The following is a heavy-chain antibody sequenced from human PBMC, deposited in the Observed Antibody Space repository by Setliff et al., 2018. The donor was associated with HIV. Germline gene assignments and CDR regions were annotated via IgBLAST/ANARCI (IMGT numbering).Heavy chain of an antibody. V-gene: IGHV4-61*02. D-gene: IGHD3-3*01. J-gene: IGHJ6*02. CDR1: GGSISSGSYY. CDR2: IYTSGST. CDR3: ARDSPNANFGVVISDV. Sequence: PSETLSLTCTVSGGSISSGSYYWSWIRQPAGKGLEWIGRIYTSGSTNYNPSLESRVTISVDTSKNQFSLKLSSVTAADTAVYYCARDSPNANFGVVISDVWGQGTTVTSP.